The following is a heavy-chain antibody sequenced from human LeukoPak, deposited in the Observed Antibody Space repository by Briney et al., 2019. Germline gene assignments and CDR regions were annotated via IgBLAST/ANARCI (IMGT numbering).Heavy chain of an antibody. CDR3: ARRRLYNNIWSHYFDY. Sequence: GESLKISCKGSGYTFSTYWIGWVRQMPGKGLEWMGIIYPGDSDTKYSPSFQGHVTISADKSISTAYLQWSSLKASDTAMYYCARRRLYNNIWSHYFDYRGQGTLVTVSS. CDR1: GYTFSTYW. D-gene: IGHD6-13*01. CDR2: IYPGDSDT. V-gene: IGHV5-51*01. J-gene: IGHJ4*02.